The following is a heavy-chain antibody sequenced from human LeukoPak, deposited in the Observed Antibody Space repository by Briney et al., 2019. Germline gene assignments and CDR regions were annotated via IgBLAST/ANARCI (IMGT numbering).Heavy chain of an antibody. Sequence: MTSESLSLTCSFSIVPIKNYYWNWIRQSPGKGLQWIGYIYYTGSTDYNFSLKSRVTISLDTSENHFSLSLSSVTAADSALYFCASSRGPSSSWSFDSWGQGILVTVSS. D-gene: IGHD6-13*01. CDR2: IYYTGST. J-gene: IGHJ4*02. CDR3: ASSRGPSSSWSFDS. CDR1: IVPIKNYY. V-gene: IGHV4-59*01.